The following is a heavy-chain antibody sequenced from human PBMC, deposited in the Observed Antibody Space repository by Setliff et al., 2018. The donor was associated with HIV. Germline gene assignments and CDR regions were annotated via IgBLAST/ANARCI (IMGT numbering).Heavy chain of an antibody. V-gene: IGHV1-69*13. CDR1: GGTFSSYA. CDR3: ARAGSGYDSYYYYAMDV. Sequence: SVKVSCKASGGTFSSYAISWVRQAPGQGLDWMGGIIPVFGTTNYAQKFQGRVTITADESTSTAYMELSSLKSDDTAVYYCARAGSGYDSYYYYAMDVWGQGTTVTVSS. CDR2: IIPVFGTT. D-gene: IGHD5-12*01. J-gene: IGHJ6*02.